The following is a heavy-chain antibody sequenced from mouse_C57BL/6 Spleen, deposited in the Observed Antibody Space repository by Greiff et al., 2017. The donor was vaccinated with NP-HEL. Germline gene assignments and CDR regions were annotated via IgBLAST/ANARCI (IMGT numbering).Heavy chain of an antibody. Sequence: VQLVESGPELVKPGASVKLSCKASGYTFTSYDINWVKQRPGQGLEWIGWIYPRDGSTKYNEKFKGKATLTVDTSSSTAYMELHSLTSEDSAVYFCARKDYGSSYVDWYFDVWGTGTTVTVSS. V-gene: IGHV1-85*01. J-gene: IGHJ1*03. D-gene: IGHD1-1*01. CDR1: GYTFTSYD. CDR2: IYPRDGST. CDR3: ARKDYGSSYVDWYFDV.